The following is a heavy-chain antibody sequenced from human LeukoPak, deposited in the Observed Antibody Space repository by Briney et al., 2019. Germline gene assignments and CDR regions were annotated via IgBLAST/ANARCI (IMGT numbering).Heavy chain of an antibody. Sequence: SETLSLTCTVSGGSISTYYWNWIRQPAGKGLEWIGRTHTSGSTNYNPSLKSRVTMSVDTSKNQFSLKLSSVTAADTAVYYCASLHDYGDYGLDYWGQGTLVTVSS. V-gene: IGHV4-4*07. D-gene: IGHD4-17*01. CDR3: ASLHDYGDYGLDY. CDR2: THTSGST. J-gene: IGHJ4*02. CDR1: GGSISTYY.